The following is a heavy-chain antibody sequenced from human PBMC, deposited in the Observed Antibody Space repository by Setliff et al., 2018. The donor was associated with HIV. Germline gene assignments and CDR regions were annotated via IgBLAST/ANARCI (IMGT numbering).Heavy chain of an antibody. J-gene: IGHJ6*03. V-gene: IGHV1-8*02. CDR2: MNPDSRNT. Sequence: ASVKVSCKPSGYTFSNYDINWVRQAAGQGLEWMGWMNPDSRNTGYAQRFEGRVTLTWDTSISTAYLELNHLKSDYTAVYYCARARTDYYDRRRRSHYYIDVWARGATVTVSS. D-gene: IGHD3-22*01. CDR1: GYTFSNYD. CDR3: ARARTDYYDRRRRSHYYIDV.